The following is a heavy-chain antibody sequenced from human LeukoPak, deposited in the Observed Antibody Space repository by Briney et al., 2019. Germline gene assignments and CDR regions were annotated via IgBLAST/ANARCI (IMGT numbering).Heavy chain of an antibody. Sequence: PSETLSLTCTVSGGSISSSSYYWGWIRQPPGKGLEWIGYIYYSGSTNYNPSLKSRVTISVDTSKNQFSLNLSSVTAADTAVYYCARRGDGYNYWDYWGQGTLVTVSS. J-gene: IGHJ4*02. V-gene: IGHV4-61*05. CDR3: ARRGDGYNYWDY. D-gene: IGHD5-24*01. CDR1: GGSISSSSYY. CDR2: IYYSGST.